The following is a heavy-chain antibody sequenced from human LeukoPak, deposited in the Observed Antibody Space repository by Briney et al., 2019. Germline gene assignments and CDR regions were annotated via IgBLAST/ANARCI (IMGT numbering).Heavy chain of an antibody. CDR1: GCTVSSNY. CDR3: VRDRFYSPFPFTFDI. D-gene: IGHD3-16*02. J-gene: IGHJ3*02. V-gene: IGHV3-66*02. CDR2: IYSGGST. Sequence: GGSLRLSCAASGCTVSSNYMSWVRQAPGKGREWVSVIYSGGSTYYADSVKGRFTISRDNSKNTLYLQMNSLRAEDTAMYYCVRDRFYSPFPFTFDIWGQGTMVTVSS.